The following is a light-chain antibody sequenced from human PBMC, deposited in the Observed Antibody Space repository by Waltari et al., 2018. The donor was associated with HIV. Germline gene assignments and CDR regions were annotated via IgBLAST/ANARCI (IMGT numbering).Light chain of an antibody. V-gene: IGLV3-25*03. CDR1: ALPKQY. CDR3: QSADSSGTYWM. J-gene: IGLJ3*02. CDR2: KDT. Sequence: SHDLTQPPPVSVSPGQTARLTGLGDALPKQYAYWYQQKPGQAPILVMYKDTKRPSGIPERFSGSSSGTTVTLTISGVQPEDEADYYCQSADSSGTYWMFGGGTKLTVL.